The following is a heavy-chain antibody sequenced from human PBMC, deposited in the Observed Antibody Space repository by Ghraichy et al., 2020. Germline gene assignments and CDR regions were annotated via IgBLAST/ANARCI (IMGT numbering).Heavy chain of an antibody. D-gene: IGHD6-6*01. CDR3: ARGRIAARTTYYYYYMDV. V-gene: IGHV4-34*01. Sequence: SETLSLTCAVYGGSFSGYYWSWIRQPPGKGLEWIGEINHSGSTNYNPSLKSRVTISVDTSKNQFSLKLSSVTAADTAVYYCARGRIAARTTYYYYYMDVWGKGTTVTVSS. J-gene: IGHJ6*03. CDR2: INHSGST. CDR1: GGSFSGYY.